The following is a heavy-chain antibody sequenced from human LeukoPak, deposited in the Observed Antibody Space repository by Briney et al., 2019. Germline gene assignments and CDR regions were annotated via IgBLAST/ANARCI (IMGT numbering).Heavy chain of an antibody. CDR3: ARVGQWSPFDY. J-gene: IGHJ4*02. CDR2: IYHSGST. Sequence: SETLSLTCAVSGYSISSGYYWGWIRQPPGKGLEWIGSIYHSGSTYYNPSLKSRVTISVDTSKNQFSLKLSSVTAADTAVYYCARVGQWSPFDYRGQGTLVTVSS. CDR1: GYSISSGYY. D-gene: IGHD6-19*01. V-gene: IGHV4-38-2*01.